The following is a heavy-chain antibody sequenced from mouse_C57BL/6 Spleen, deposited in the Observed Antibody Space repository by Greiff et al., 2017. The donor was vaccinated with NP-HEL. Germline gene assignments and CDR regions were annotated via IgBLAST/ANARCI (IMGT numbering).Heavy chain of an antibody. D-gene: IGHD4-1*01. CDR2: IDPETGGT. Sequence: VKLVESGAELVRPGASVTLSCKASGYTFTDYEMHWVKQTPVHGLEWIGAIDPETGGTAYNQKFKGKAILTADKSSSTAYMELRSLTSEDSAVYYCTRRELGRAFYFDYWGQGTTLTVSS. J-gene: IGHJ2*01. CDR1: GYTFTDYE. CDR3: TRRELGRAFYFDY. V-gene: IGHV1-15*01.